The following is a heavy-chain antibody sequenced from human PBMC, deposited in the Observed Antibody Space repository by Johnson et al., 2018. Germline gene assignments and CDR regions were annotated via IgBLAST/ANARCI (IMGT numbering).Heavy chain of an antibody. CDR1: GFTFSSYD. V-gene: IGHV3-13*01. CDR2: IGTAGDT. Sequence: VQLVESGGGLVQPGGSLRLSCAASGFTFSSYDMHWVRQATGKGLEWVSAIGTAGDTYYPGSVKGRFTISRENAKNSLYLQMNGLRAGDTAVYYCARGITYALDFWGQGTMFTVSS. J-gene: IGHJ3*01. D-gene: IGHD3-10*01. CDR3: ARGITYALDF.